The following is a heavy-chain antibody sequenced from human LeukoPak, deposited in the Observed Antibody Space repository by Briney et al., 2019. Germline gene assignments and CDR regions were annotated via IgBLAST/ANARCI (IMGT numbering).Heavy chain of an antibody. V-gene: IGHV1-46*01. CDR3: ARNRSLSHSCYGSGTPLHAFDI. CDR1: GYTFTSYY. Sequence: GASVKVSCKASGYTFTSYYMHWVRQAPGQGLEWMGIINPSSGSTSYAQKFQGRVTMTRDTSTSTVYMELSSLRSEDTAVYYCARNRSLSHSCYGSGTPLHAFDIWGQGTMVTVSS. CDR2: INPSSGST. J-gene: IGHJ3*02. D-gene: IGHD3-10*01.